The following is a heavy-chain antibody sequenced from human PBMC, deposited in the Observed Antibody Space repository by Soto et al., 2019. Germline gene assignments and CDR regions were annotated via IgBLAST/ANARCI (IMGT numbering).Heavy chain of an antibody. CDR3: VSGYPWVGFDY. D-gene: IGHD5-18*01. CDR2: IYYSGSA. CDR1: GGSISSSDYY. J-gene: IGHJ4*02. Sequence: SETLSLTCTVSGGSISSSDYYWGWIRQPPGKGLEWIGNIYYSGSASCNPSLKSRVTISVDTSKNQVSLKLSSVTAADTAVYNCVSGYPWVGFDYWGQGTLVTVSS. V-gene: IGHV4-39*01.